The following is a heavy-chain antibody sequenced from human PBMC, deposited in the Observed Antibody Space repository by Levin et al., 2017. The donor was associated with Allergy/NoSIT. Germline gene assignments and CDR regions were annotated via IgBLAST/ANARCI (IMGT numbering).Heavy chain of an antibody. CDR3: ARGYCSNNSCYKTKPAVGFDS. CDR1: GGSFSSYY. V-gene: IGHV4-34*01. D-gene: IGHD2-2*02. Sequence: SETLSLTCAVYGGSFSSYYWSWIRQPPGKGLEWIGEINHNGSANSNPSLKSRVTISIDTSKNQFSLKLTSVTAADTAVYYCARGYCSNNSCYKTKPAVGFDSWGQGTLVTVSS. CDR2: INHNGSA. J-gene: IGHJ4*02.